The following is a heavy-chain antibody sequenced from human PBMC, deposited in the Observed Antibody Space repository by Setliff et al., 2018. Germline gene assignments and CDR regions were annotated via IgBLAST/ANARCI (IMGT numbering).Heavy chain of an antibody. CDR2: ISGSGITI. V-gene: IGHV3-11*04. Sequence: GGSLRLSCVASGFTFINYAMSWVRQAPGKGPEWVSKISGSGITIYYADSVRGRFTISRDNAKNSLYLQMNSLRAEDTAVYYCARDGVSYGMDVWGQGTTVTVSS. J-gene: IGHJ6*02. CDR3: ARDGVSYGMDV. CDR1: GFTFINYA.